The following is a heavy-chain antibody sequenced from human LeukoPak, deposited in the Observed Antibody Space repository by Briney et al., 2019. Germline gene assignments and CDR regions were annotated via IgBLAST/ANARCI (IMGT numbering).Heavy chain of an antibody. CDR2: INHGGST. CDR1: GGSFSGHH. D-gene: IGHD6-19*01. V-gene: IGHV4-34*01. Sequence: NPSETLSLTCAVSGGSFSGHHWNWIRQPPGKGLEWIGEINHGGSTNYNPSLKSRVTISVDTSQNQFSLRLSSVTAADTAVYYCARDGGGSGWSYGAFDIWGQGTMVTVS. J-gene: IGHJ3*02. CDR3: ARDGGGSGWSYGAFDI.